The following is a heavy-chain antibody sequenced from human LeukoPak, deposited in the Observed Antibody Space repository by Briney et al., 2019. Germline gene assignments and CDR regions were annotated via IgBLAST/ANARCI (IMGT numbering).Heavy chain of an antibody. CDR3: ARARSSGWFDY. V-gene: IGHV1-18*01. Sequence: ASVKVSCKASGYTFTSYGISWVRQAPGQGLEWKGCISAYNGNTNYAQKLQGRVTMTTDTSTNTAYMELRSLRTDDTAVYYCARARSSGWFDYWGQGTLVTVSS. D-gene: IGHD6-19*01. CDR1: GYTFTSYG. CDR2: ISAYNGNT. J-gene: IGHJ4*02.